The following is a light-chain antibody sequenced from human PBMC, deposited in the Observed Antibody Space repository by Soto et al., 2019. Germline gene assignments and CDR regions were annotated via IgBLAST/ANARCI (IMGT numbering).Light chain of an antibody. CDR2: GNS. V-gene: IGLV1-40*01. J-gene: IGLJ1*01. CDR1: SSNIGAGYD. Sequence: QSVLTQPPSVCGAPGQRVTISCTGSSSNIGAGYDVHWYQQLPGTAPKLLIYGNSNRPSGVPDRFSGSKSGTSASLAITGLQAEDEADYYCQSYDSSLSAPYVFGTGTKVTVL. CDR3: QSYDSSLSAPYV.